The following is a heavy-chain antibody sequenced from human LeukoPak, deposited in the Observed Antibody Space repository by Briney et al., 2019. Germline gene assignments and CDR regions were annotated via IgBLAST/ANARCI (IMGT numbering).Heavy chain of an antibody. Sequence: SETLSLTYTVSGGSISSGDYYWSWIRQPPGKGLEWIGYIYYSGSTYYNPSLKSRVTISVDTSKNQFSLKLSSVTAADTAVYYCARAYYYYYYMDVWGKGTTVTVSS. J-gene: IGHJ6*03. CDR3: ARAYYYYYYMDV. CDR2: IYYSGST. V-gene: IGHV4-30-4*08. CDR1: GGSISSGDYY.